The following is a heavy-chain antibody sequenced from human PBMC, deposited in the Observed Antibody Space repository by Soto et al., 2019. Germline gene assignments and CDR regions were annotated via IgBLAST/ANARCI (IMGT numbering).Heavy chain of an antibody. CDR1: GGTLSNYA. D-gene: IGHD3-10*01. Sequence: VQLVQSGAEVKKPGSSVKVSCKASGGTLSNYALSWVRQAPGQGLEWVGGIIPIFGTSNYAQKFQGRLTVTADESTSTAYMELSSLTSEDTAVYYCARGVRTGFYGMDVWGQGTTVTVSS. CDR3: ARGVRTGFYGMDV. J-gene: IGHJ6*02. V-gene: IGHV1-69*01. CDR2: IIPIFGTS.